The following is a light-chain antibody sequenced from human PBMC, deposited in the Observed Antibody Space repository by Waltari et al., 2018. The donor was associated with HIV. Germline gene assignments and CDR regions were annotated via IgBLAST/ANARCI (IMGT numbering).Light chain of an antibody. CDR1: SSNIGSNT. CDR2: SNN. Sequence: QSVLTQPPSASGTPGQRVTISCSGSSSNIGSNTVNWYQQLPGTAPKLLIYSNNQPPSGVPARFSGSKSGTSASLAISGLQSEDEADYYCAAWDDSLNGWVFGGGTKLTVL. J-gene: IGLJ3*02. V-gene: IGLV1-44*01. CDR3: AAWDDSLNGWV.